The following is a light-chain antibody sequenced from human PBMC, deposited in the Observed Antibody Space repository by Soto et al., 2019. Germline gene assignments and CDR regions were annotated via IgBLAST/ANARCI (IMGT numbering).Light chain of an antibody. CDR1: QAVTSKF. J-gene: IGKJ4*01. CDR3: QQYGDSLLP. CDR2: GAS. V-gene: IGKV3-20*01. Sequence: IGLKQSPGTLSLTPGDEATLSCKASQAVTSKFLAWYQQKPGQPPRLLILGASTRATGIADRFSGSGSGTDFTLTISRLEPEDFAVYYCQQYGDSLLPFGGGTKVDIK.